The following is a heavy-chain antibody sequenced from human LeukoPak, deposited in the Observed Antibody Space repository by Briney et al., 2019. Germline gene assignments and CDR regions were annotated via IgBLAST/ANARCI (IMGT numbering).Heavy chain of an antibody. CDR3: VSERRVTAAGRFQY. CDR2: ISHDGSEK. CDR1: GFTFRTYS. D-gene: IGHD6-13*01. V-gene: IGHV3-30*09. J-gene: IGHJ4*02. Sequence: GGSLRLSCTASGFTFRTYSLNWVRQAPGKGLEWVAIISHDGSEKKYADSVKGRFAISRDNSKDTLYLQMDVLRAEDTGVYFCVSERRVTAAGRFQYWGQGSLLTV.